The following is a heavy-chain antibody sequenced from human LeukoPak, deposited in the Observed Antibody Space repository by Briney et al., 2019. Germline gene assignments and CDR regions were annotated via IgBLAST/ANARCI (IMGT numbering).Heavy chain of an antibody. Sequence: SETLSLTCAVYGGSFSGYYWSWIRQPPGKGLEWIGEINHSGSTNYNPSLKSRVTISVDTSKSQFSLKLSSVTAADTAVYYCARGSKLYYYDSSGYYIFDYWGQGTLVTVSS. CDR3: ARGSKLYYYDSSGYYIFDY. J-gene: IGHJ4*02. D-gene: IGHD3-22*01. CDR1: GGSFSGYY. CDR2: INHSGST. V-gene: IGHV4-34*01.